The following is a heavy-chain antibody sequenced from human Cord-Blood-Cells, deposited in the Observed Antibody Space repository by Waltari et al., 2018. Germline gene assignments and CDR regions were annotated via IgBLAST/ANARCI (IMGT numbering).Heavy chain of an antibody. CDR3: ARQHYGSGSYYNG. CDR1: GGSFSGYY. D-gene: IGHD3-10*01. CDR2: INHSGST. Sequence: QVQLQQWGAGLLKPSETLSLTCAVYGGSFSGYYWSWIRQPPGKGLEWIGEINHSGSTNYNPSLKSRVTISVDTSKNQFSLKLSSVTAADTAVYYCARQHYGSGSYYNGWGQGTLVTVSS. J-gene: IGHJ4*02. V-gene: IGHV4-34*01.